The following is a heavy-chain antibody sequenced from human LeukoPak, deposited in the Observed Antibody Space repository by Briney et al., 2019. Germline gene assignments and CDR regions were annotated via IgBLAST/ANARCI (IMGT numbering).Heavy chain of an antibody. D-gene: IGHD3-9*01. Sequence: SETLSLTCTVSGGSISSSYWTWIRQPPGKGLEWIGCIYYSGSTNYNPSLKSRVTISVDTSKNQFSLKLSSVTAADTAVYYCARDKVGRFDWLTRVYYYYGMDVWGQGTTVTVSS. CDR1: GGSISSSY. V-gene: IGHV4-59*01. CDR3: ARDKVGRFDWLTRVYYYYGMDV. CDR2: IYYSGST. J-gene: IGHJ6*02.